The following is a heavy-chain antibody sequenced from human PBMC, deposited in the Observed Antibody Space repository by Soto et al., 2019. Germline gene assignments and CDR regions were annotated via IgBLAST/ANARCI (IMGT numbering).Heavy chain of an antibody. CDR3: AKGATSSWYGGHFGC. V-gene: IGHV3-23*01. D-gene: IGHD6-13*01. J-gene: IGHJ4*02. CDR2: ISGSGSST. Sequence: GGSLRLSCAASGFTFSTYAMNWVLQAPGKGLEWVSAISGSGSSTYYADSVKGRFTISRDNSKNTLYLQMNSLRAEDTAVYYCAKGATSSWYGGHFGCWGPGVLV. CDR1: GFTFSTYA.